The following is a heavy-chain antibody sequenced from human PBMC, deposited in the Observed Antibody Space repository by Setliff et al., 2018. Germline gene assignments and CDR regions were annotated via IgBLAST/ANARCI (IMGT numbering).Heavy chain of an antibody. V-gene: IGHV1-18*01. D-gene: IGHD2-8*01. Sequence: GASVKVSCKASGYTFTSSGITWVRQAPGQGLEWMGWISAYTGNTNYAQKLQGRVTMTTDTSTNTAYMELRSLTSDDTAVYLCSRLVRYCTTTTCQRASGAELWGQGTLVTVSS. CDR3: SRLVRYCTTTTCQRASGAEL. CDR2: ISAYTGNT. J-gene: IGHJ4*02. CDR1: GYTFTSSG.